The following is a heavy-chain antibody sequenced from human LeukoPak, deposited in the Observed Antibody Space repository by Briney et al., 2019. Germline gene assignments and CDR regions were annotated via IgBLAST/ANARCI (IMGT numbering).Heavy chain of an antibody. Sequence: GRSLRLSCAASGFTFDDYAMHWVRQAPGKGLKWVSGISWNSGSIGYADSVKGRFTISRDNAKNSLYLQMNSLRAEDTALYYCAKSGEQWLVFDYWGQGTLVTVSS. V-gene: IGHV3-9*01. J-gene: IGHJ4*02. CDR3: AKSGEQWLVFDY. CDR1: GFTFDDYA. D-gene: IGHD6-19*01. CDR2: ISWNSGSI.